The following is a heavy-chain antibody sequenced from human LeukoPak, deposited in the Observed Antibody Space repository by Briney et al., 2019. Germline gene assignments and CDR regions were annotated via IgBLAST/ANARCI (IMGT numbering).Heavy chain of an antibody. CDR3: ARAPRLLDY. CDR2: ISGSGSSI. V-gene: IGHV3-11*04. CDR1: GFTFSDHY. D-gene: IGHD3-22*01. Sequence: GGYLRLSCAASGFTFSDHYMSWIRQAPGKGLEWVSYISGSGSSIQYADSVKGRFTISRDNAKNSLFLQMNSLRAEDTAVYYCARAPRLLDYWGQGTLVTVSS. J-gene: IGHJ4*02.